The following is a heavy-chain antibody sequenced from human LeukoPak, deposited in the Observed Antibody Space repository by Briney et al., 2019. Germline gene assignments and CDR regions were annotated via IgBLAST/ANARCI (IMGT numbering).Heavy chain of an antibody. Sequence: PSETLSLTCAVYGGSFSGYYWSWIRQPPGKGLEWIGEINHSGSTNYNPSLKSRVTISVDTSKNQFSLKLSSVTAADTAVYYCARRPPPRSPPYYYYYYMDVWGKGTTVTVSS. J-gene: IGHJ6*03. CDR3: ARRPPPRSPPYYYYYYMDV. D-gene: IGHD6-13*01. V-gene: IGHV4-34*01. CDR1: GGSFSGYY. CDR2: INHSGST.